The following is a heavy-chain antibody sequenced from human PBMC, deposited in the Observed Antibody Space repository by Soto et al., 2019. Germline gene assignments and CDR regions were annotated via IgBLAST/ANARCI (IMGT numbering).Heavy chain of an antibody. CDR3: ARDSVSVVVPAATLYYYYGMDV. D-gene: IGHD2-2*01. CDR2: IYYSGST. CDR1: GGSISSYY. J-gene: IGHJ6*02. V-gene: IGHV4-59*01. Sequence: SETLSLTYTVSGGSISSYYWSWIRQPPGKGLEWIGYIYYSGSTNYNPSLKSRVTISVDTSKNQFSLKLSSVTAADTAVYYCARDSVSVVVPAATLYYYYGMDVWGQGTTVTVSS.